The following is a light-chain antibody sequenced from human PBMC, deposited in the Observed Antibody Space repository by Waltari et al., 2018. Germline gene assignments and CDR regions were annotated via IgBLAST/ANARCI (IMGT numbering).Light chain of an antibody. V-gene: IGKV3-11*01. Sequence: EIVLTQYPATLSLSPGERATLSCRASQSVANYLAWYQHKPGQAPRLLIYASSNRATGIPARFSGSGSGTDFTLTISSLEPEDFAVYYCQQRNSWPPVTFGQGTRLEIK. CDR3: QQRNSWPPVT. CDR1: QSVANY. J-gene: IGKJ5*01. CDR2: ASS.